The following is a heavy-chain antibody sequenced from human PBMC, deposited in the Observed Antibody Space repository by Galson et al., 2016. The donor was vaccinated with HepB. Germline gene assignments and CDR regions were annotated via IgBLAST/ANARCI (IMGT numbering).Heavy chain of an antibody. J-gene: IGHJ4*02. CDR3: APLGYCTAGTCYRVQ. D-gene: IGHD2-8*02. CDR2: IYRSGTT. CDR1: GGSVNSYNW. V-gene: IGHV4-4*02. Sequence: ETLSLTCAVSGGSVNSYNWWSWVRQTPGKGLEWIGEIYRSGTTNYNPSLKSRVTISLDKSRNEFSLKLTSVTAADTAVYYCAPLGYCTAGTCYRVQWGQGHLVTVSS.